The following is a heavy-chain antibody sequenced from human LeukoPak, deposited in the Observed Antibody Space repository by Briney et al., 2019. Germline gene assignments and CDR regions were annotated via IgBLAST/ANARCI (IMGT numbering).Heavy chain of an antibody. CDR1: GFTFDDYA. V-gene: IGHV3-9*01. J-gene: IGHJ4*02. CDR2: ISWNSGSI. Sequence: PGGSLRLSCAASGFTFDDYAMHWVRQAPGKGLEWVSGISWNSGSIGYADSVKGRFTISRDNSKNTLYLQMNSLRAEDTAVYYCARGILPGYFDYWGRGTLVTVSS. D-gene: IGHD3-10*01. CDR3: ARGILPGYFDY.